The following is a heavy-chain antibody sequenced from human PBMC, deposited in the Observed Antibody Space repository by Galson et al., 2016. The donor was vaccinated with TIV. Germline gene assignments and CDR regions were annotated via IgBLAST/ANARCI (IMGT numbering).Heavy chain of an antibody. J-gene: IGHJ4*02. CDR3: AHRGDGHNKSFGY. D-gene: IGHD5-24*01. CDR2: IYWDDRK. CDR1: GFSLTTSGVG. Sequence: PALVKPTQTLTLTCSFSGFSLTTSGVGVGWIRQPPRKALEWLGFIYWDDRKLYSPFLKNRLTITRDTSKNQVVLTMTNMDPVDTATYYCAHRGDGHNKSFGYWGQATLVTVSS. V-gene: IGHV2-5*02.